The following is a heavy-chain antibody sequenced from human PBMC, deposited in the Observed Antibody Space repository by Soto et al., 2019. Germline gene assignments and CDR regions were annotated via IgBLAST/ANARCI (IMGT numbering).Heavy chain of an antibody. J-gene: IGHJ6*02. CDR1: GFSLSTGGVG. CDR2: IYWDDDK. D-gene: IGHD2-21*02. V-gene: IGHV2-5*02. CDR3: AHSRCGGDCLQSYSSHYYFGMDV. Sequence: SGPTLVNPTQTLTLTCTFSGFSLSTGGVGVGWIRQPPGKALEWLALIYWDDDKRYSPSLKSRPTITKDTSKNQVVLTMTNMDPVDTATYYCAHSRCGGDCLQSYSSHYYFGMDVWGQGTTVTVSS.